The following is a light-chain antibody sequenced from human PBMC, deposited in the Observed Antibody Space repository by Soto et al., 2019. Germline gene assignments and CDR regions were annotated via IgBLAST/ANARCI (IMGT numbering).Light chain of an antibody. CDR1: QGIRNE. V-gene: IGKV1-6*01. CDR2: ASS. Sequence: AIQMTQSPSSLSASIGDRVTITCRASQGIRNELCWYQQKHWKAPKVLIYASSNLHSGVPSRFSGSGSGTDFTLTISSLQPEDFATYYCLQDYNSPHTFGPGTKVDIK. CDR3: LQDYNSPHT. J-gene: IGKJ3*01.